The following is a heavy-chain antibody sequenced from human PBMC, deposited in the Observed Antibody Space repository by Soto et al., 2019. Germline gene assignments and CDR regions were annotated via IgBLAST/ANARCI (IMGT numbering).Heavy chain of an antibody. CDR2: LIPILGTT. CDR3: ARASGYVSGWYHDY. J-gene: IGHJ4*02. D-gene: IGHD6-19*01. CDR1: GGTFSSDA. Sequence: SSVKVSCKASGGTFSSDAVSWVRQAPGEGLEWMGGLIPILGTTHYAQKFQGRVTITADESTNTAYMELSSLRSDDTAVYYCARASGYVSGWYHDYWGQGTRVTVSS. V-gene: IGHV1-69*13.